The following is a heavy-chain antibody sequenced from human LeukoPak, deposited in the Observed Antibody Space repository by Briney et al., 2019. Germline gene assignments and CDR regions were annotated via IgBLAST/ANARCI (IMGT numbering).Heavy chain of an antibody. V-gene: IGHV3-15*01. CDR3: VTVQFARTMSFDY. CDR1: GFTFSVAW. D-gene: IGHD3-10*01. CDR2: IKSNSDGGTT. J-gene: IGHJ4*02. Sequence: PGGSLRLSCAGSGFTFSVAWMSWVRRAPGKGLECVGRIKSNSDGGTTDYAAPVKGRFTVSRDDSKHTLVLQMNSLKTEDTALYYCVTVQFARTMSFDYWGQGALVTVSS.